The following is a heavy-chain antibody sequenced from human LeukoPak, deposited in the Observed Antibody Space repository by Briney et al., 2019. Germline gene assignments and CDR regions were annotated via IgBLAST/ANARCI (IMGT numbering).Heavy chain of an antibody. D-gene: IGHD3-16*01. CDR2: IYYSGST. CDR1: GGSISSSSYY. V-gene: IGHV4-39*07. J-gene: IGHJ4*02. CDR3: ARGGNFDY. Sequence: PSETLSLTCTVSGGSISSSSYYWGWIRQPPGKGLEWIGSIYYSGSTYYNPSLKSRVTISVDTSKNQFSLKLSSVTAADTAVYYCARGGNFDYRSQGTLVTVSS.